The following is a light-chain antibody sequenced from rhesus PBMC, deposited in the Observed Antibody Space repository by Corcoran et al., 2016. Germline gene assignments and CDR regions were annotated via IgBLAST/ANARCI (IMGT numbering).Light chain of an antibody. V-gene: IGKV1S14*01. Sequence: DIQMTQSPSSLSASVGDTVTITSQASQGISKYLSWYQQMPGKAPKQLNYDASTLQSGVPSRFSGSGAGTEFTLTISSLQHEDFAPYYCQQHNGYPFTFGPGTKRDIK. CDR1: QGISKY. CDR3: QQHNGYPFT. J-gene: IGKJ3*01. CDR2: DAS.